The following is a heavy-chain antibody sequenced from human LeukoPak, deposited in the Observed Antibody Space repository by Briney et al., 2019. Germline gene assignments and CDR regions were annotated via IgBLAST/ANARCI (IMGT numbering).Heavy chain of an antibody. D-gene: IGHD3-9*01. CDR3: ARAHYDILTGYYPNYFDY. CDR2: INPNSGGT. Sequence: GGSVKVSCKASGYTFTGYYMHLVRQPPGQGLEWMGPINPNSGGTNYAQKLQGRVTMTRDTSISAAYVELSRLRSDDTAVYYCARAHYDILTGYYPNYFDYWGQGTLVTVSS. V-gene: IGHV1-2*06. J-gene: IGHJ4*02. CDR1: GYTFTGYY.